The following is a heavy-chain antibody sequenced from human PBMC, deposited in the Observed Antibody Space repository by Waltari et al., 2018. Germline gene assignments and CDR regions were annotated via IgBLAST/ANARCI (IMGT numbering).Heavy chain of an antibody. Sequence: QLQLQESGPGLVKPSETLSLTCTVSGGSISSSSYYWGWLRQPPGTGLEWIGSIYYSGSTYYNPSLKSRVTISVDTSKNQFSLKLSSVTAADTAVYYCARIGVYCSSTSCSPNWFDPWGQGTLVTVSS. CDR1: GGSISSSSYY. CDR2: IYYSGST. D-gene: IGHD2-2*01. CDR3: ARIGVYCSSTSCSPNWFDP. V-gene: IGHV4-39*07. J-gene: IGHJ5*02.